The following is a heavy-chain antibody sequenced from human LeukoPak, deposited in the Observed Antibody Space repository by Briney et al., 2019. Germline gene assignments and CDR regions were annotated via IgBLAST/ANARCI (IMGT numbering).Heavy chain of an antibody. Sequence: GGSLSLSCAASGFTFSSYAMSWVRQAPGKGLEWVSTVSGSGGSIYYADSVKGRVTISRDNSKNTLYLQMDSLRAEDTAQYYCAKDHLQYCSSSSCLGRFYLDYWGQGTLVTVSS. V-gene: IGHV3-23*01. D-gene: IGHD2-15*01. CDR1: GFTFSSYA. J-gene: IGHJ4*02. CDR3: AKDHLQYCSSSSCLGRFYLDY. CDR2: VSGSGGSI.